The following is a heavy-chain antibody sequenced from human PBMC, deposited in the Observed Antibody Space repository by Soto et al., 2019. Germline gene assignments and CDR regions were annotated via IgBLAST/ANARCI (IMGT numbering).Heavy chain of an antibody. CDR3: ARDLIDPYCSSTSCSLHYYYYMDV. V-gene: IGHV1-8*01. D-gene: IGHD2-2*01. Sequence: ASVKGSCKASGYTFTSYDINWVRKATGQGLEWMGWMNPNSGNTGYAQKFQGRVTMTRNTSISTAYMELSSLRSEDTAVYYCARDLIDPYCSSTSCSLHYYYYMDVWGKGTTVTVSS. J-gene: IGHJ6*03. CDR1: GYTFTSYD. CDR2: MNPNSGNT.